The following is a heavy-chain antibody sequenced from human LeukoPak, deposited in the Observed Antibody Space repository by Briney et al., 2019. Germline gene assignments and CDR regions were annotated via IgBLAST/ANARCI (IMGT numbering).Heavy chain of an antibody. D-gene: IGHD3-3*01. Sequence: PSETLSLTCTVSGGSISSSSYYWGWIRQPPGKGLEWIGSIYYSGSTYYNPSLKSRVTISVDTSKNQFSLKLSSVTAADTAVYYCATGDDFGYDFWGGPNRWGQGTLVTVSS. CDR3: ATGDDFGYDFWGGPNR. V-gene: IGHV4-39*01. CDR2: IYYSGST. J-gene: IGHJ5*02. CDR1: GGSISSSSYY.